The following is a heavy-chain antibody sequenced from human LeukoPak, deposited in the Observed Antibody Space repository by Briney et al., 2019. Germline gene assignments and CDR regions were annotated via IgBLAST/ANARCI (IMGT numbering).Heavy chain of an antibody. Sequence: AGGSLRLSCAASGFSFSSYNMNWVRQAPGKGLEWISYISSSSITIYYVDSVKGRFTISRDNAKNSLYLQMNSLRAEDTAVYYCARGTVGYGSRGGAFDTWGQGTMVTVSS. CDR1: GFSFSSYN. CDR2: ISSSSITI. D-gene: IGHD1-26*01. V-gene: IGHV3-48*04. CDR3: ARGTVGYGSRGGAFDT. J-gene: IGHJ3*02.